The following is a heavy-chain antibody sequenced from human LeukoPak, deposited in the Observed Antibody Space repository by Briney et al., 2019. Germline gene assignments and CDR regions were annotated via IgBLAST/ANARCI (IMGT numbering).Heavy chain of an antibody. Sequence: GGSLRLSCAASGFTFSNAWMSWVRQAPGRGLEWVGRIKSKTDGGTTDYAAPVKGRFTISRDDSKNTLHLQMNSLKTEDTAVYYCTTGTYYYAGNDYWGQGTLVTVSS. CDR3: TTGTYYYAGNDY. CDR1: GFTFSNAW. D-gene: IGHD3-10*01. V-gene: IGHV3-15*01. CDR2: IKSKTDGGTT. J-gene: IGHJ4*02.